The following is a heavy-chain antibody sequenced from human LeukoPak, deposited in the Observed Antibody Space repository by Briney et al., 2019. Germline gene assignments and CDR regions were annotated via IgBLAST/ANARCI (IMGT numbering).Heavy chain of an antibody. D-gene: IGHD3-22*01. V-gene: IGHV3-15*01. CDR2: IKSKTDGGTT. Sequence: GGSLRLSCAASGFTFSNAWMSWVRQAPGKGLEWDGRIKSKTDGGTTDYAAPVKGRFTISRDDSKNTLYLQMNSLKTEDTAVYYCTTDVGSGYPDYWGQGTLVTVSS. CDR3: TTDVGSGYPDY. J-gene: IGHJ4*02. CDR1: GFTFSNAW.